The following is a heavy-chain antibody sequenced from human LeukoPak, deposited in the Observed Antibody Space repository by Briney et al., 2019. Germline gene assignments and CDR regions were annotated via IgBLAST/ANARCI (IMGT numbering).Heavy chain of an antibody. CDR2: INHDGSST. D-gene: IGHD3-22*01. Sequence: GGSLRLSCATSGFTFSTFWMHWVRQAPGKGLVWVSRINHDGSSTNYADSVKGRFAISRDNAKNTLYLQMNSLRAEDTAVYYCVRDWGYDSSGYWQKYFDTWGQGTLVTVSS. V-gene: IGHV3-74*01. CDR1: GFTFSTFW. CDR3: VRDWGYDSSGYWQKYFDT. J-gene: IGHJ4*02.